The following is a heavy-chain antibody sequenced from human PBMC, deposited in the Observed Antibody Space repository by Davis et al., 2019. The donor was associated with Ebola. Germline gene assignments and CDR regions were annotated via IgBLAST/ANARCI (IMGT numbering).Heavy chain of an antibody. V-gene: IGHV1-69*13. J-gene: IGHJ6*03. Sequence: SVKVSCKASGGTFSSYTLSWVRQAPEQGLEWMGGIIPVFGTANYAQKFQGRVTITADESTSTAYMELSSLRSEDTAVYYCARAPSSPFYYYYYMDVWGKGTTVTVSS. CDR2: IIPVFGTA. CDR1: GGTFSSYT. D-gene: IGHD6-6*01. CDR3: ARAPSSPFYYYYYMDV.